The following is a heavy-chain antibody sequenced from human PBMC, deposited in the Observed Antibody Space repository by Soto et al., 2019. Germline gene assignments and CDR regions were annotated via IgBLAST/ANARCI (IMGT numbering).Heavy chain of an antibody. Sequence: QVQLVQSGAEVKKPGASVKVSCKASGYTFTSYAMHWVRQAPGQRLEWMGWINAGNGNTKYSQKFQGRVTITRDTSASTAYMELSSLRADDTAVYDCARSSGYYYVAYWGQGTLVTVSS. V-gene: IGHV1-3*01. CDR2: INAGNGNT. J-gene: IGHJ4*02. CDR1: GYTFTSYA. D-gene: IGHD3-22*01. CDR3: ARSSGYYYVAY.